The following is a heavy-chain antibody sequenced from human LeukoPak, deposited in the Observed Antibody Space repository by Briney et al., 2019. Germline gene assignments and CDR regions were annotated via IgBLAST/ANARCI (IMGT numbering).Heavy chain of an antibody. D-gene: IGHD3-22*01. CDR1: GFTFSEYG. Sequence: GGSLRLSCAASGFTFSEYGMHWVRQAPGKGLEWVAVIWYDGSNKYYADSVKGRFTISRDNSRNTLYLQMNSLRAEDTAVYYCVRELPPVVQYYFDYWGPGTLVTVSS. J-gene: IGHJ4*02. V-gene: IGHV3-33*01. CDR2: IWYDGSNK. CDR3: VRELPPVVQYYFDY.